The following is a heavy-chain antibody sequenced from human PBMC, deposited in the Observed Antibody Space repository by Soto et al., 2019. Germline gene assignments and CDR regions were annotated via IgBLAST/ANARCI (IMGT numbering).Heavy chain of an antibody. CDR2: INPSGGST. D-gene: IGHD2-15*01. CDR1: GYTFTSYY. Sequence: GASVKVSCKAFGYTFTSYYIHWVRQAPGQGLEWMGIINPSGGSTTYAQKFQDRVIMTRDTSTSTVYMELSSLSSEDTAVYYCARTGSGSSHSYYYGMDVWGQGTTVTVSS. CDR3: ARTGSGSSHSYYYGMDV. J-gene: IGHJ6*02. V-gene: IGHV1-46*01.